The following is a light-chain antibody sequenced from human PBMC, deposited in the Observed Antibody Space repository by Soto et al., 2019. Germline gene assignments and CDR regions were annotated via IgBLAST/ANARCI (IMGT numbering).Light chain of an antibody. J-gene: IGKJ4*01. CDR1: QSVLYSSNNKNY. Sequence: DLFKTHTPDSLAVSLACMAAINCKCSQSVLYSSNNKNYLAWYQQKPGQPPKLLIYWASTRESGVPDRFSGSGSGTEFTLTISSLQAEDVAVYYCQQYYSTPLTFGGGTKVDI. V-gene: IGKV4-1*01. CDR3: QQYYSTPLT. CDR2: WAS.